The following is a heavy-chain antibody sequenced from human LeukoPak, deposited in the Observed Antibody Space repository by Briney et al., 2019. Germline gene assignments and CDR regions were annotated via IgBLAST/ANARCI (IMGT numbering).Heavy chain of an antibody. CDR1: GGSFSGYY. D-gene: IGHD3-10*01. CDR3: AGGVYYGSGSYPYYYYCGMDV. V-gene: IGHV4-34*01. Sequence: KPSETLSLTCAVYGGSFSGYYWSWIRQPPGKGLEWIGEINHSGSTNYNPSLKSRVTISVDTSKNQFSLKLSSVTAADTAVYYCAGGVYYGSGSYPYYYYCGMDVWGQGTTVTVSS. J-gene: IGHJ6*02. CDR2: INHSGST.